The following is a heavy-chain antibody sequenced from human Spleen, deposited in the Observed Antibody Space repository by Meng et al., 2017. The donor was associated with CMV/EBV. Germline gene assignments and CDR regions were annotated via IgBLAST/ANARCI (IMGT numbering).Heavy chain of an antibody. V-gene: IGHV4-39*07. CDR1: RGSINNTNYY. D-gene: IGHD3-16*01. Sequence: SETLSLTCTVSRGSINNTNYYWGWIRQPPGKGLEWIGSVYYSGNTFYNPSLKSRVTISKDTSKNQFSLRLRSVTAADTAVYYCARTLRSLVYGFDPWGQGTLVTVSS. J-gene: IGHJ5*02. CDR2: VYYSGNT. CDR3: ARTLRSLVYGFDP.